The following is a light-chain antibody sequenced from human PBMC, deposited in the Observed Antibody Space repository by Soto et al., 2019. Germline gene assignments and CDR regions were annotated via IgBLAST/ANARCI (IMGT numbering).Light chain of an antibody. CDR1: QSVSSY. J-gene: IGKJ5*01. V-gene: IGKV3-11*01. CDR3: QKYNSYS. Sequence: EIVLTHSPVTLSLYPWEIATLSCRASQSVSSYLAWYQQKPGQAPRLLIYDASNRATGIPARFSGSGSGTEFTLTISSLQPDDFATYYCQKYNSYSFGQGTRLEIK. CDR2: DAS.